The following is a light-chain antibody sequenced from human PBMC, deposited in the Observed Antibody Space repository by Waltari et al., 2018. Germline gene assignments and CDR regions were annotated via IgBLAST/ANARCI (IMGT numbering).Light chain of an antibody. CDR1: SSDVGGYNL. CDR3: CSYAGSITYV. CDR2: EVS. V-gene: IGLV2-23*02. J-gene: IGLJ1*01. Sequence: QSALTQPASVSGSPGQSITISCTGTSSDVGGYNLVSWYQQHPGKAPQLMVYEVSKRPSGVSNRFSGSKSSNTASLTISGLQAEDEADYYCCSYAGSITYVFGTGTKVTVL.